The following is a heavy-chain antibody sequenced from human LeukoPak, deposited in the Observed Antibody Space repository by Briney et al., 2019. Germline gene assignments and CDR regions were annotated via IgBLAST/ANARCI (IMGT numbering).Heavy chain of an antibody. CDR3: ARDSSDTPEGNWFDP. CDR2: ISYDGSNK. J-gene: IGHJ5*02. Sequence: GGSLRLSCAASGFTFSSYAMHWVRQAPGKGLEWVAVISYDGSNKYYADSVKGRFTISRDNSKNTLYLQMNSLRAEDTAVYYCARDSSDTPEGNWFDPWGQGTLVTVSS. V-gene: IGHV3-30-3*01. CDR1: GFTFSSYA. D-gene: IGHD2-2*01.